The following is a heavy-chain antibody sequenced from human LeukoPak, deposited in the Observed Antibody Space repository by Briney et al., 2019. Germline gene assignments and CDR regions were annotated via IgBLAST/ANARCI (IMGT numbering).Heavy chain of an antibody. D-gene: IGHD2-15*01. CDR3: GVCSGGSCYFDF. J-gene: IGHJ4*02. CDR2: INHSGSS. Sequence: SETLSLTCAVYGGSLSGYYWSWIRQPPGKGLEWIGEINHSGSSNYNPSLKSRVTISVDTSKNQFSLKLSSVTAADTAVYYCGVCSGGSCYFDFWGQGTLVTVSS. V-gene: IGHV4-34*01. CDR1: GGSLSGYY.